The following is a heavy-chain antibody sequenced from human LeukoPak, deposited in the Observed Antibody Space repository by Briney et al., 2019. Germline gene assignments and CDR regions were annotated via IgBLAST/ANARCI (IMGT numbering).Heavy chain of an antibody. J-gene: IGHJ4*02. D-gene: IGHD3-3*01. CDR2: IKQDGSEK. V-gene: IGHV3-7*01. CDR1: GFNFRSYS. CDR3: ARGIWSGYYYLHPSHFDY. Sequence: GGSLRLSCAASGFNFRSYSMNWVRQAPGKGLEWVANIKQDGSEKYYVDSVKGRFTISRDNAKNSLYLQMNSLRAGDTAVYYCARGIWSGYYYLHPSHFDYWGQGTLVTVSS.